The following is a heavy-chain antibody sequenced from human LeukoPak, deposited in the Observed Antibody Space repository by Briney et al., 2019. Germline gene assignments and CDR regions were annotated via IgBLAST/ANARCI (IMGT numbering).Heavy chain of an antibody. CDR3: ATGDYYDSSGYSSDLDY. CDR2: VDPEDGET. J-gene: IGHJ4*02. Sequence: ASVKISCKVSGYTFTDYYMHWVQQAPGKGLEWMGLVDPEDGETIYAEKFQGRVTITADTSTDTAYMELSSLRSEDTAVYYCATGDYYDSSGYSSDLDYWGQGTLVTVSP. CDR1: GYTFTDYY. D-gene: IGHD3-22*01. V-gene: IGHV1-69-2*01.